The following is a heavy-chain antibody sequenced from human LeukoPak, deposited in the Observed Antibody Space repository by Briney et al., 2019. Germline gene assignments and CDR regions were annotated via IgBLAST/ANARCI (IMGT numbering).Heavy chain of an antibody. J-gene: IGHJ4*02. CDR3: AKGSRQFSSDKAGPIGY. D-gene: IGHD6-19*01. CDR2: ISDSGDFT. Sequence: GGSLRLSCAGSGFTFSSNAMSWVRQAPGKGLEWVSSISDSGDFTYYADSVKGRFTISRDNSKNTLFVQMSSLRAEDTAVYYCAKGSRQFSSDKAGPIGYWGQGTLVTVSS. CDR1: GFTFSSNA. V-gene: IGHV3-23*01.